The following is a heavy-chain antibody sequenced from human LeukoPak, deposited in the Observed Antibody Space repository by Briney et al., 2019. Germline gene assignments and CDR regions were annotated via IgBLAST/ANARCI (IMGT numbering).Heavy chain of an antibody. Sequence: PSETLSLTCTVSGDSISSSSYYWGWIRQPPGKGLEWIGSIYYSGSTYYNPSLKSRVTISVDTSKNQFSLKLSSVTAADTAIYYCARLLSIADAFDIWGQGTMVTVSS. CDR3: ARLLSIADAFDI. CDR1: GDSISSSSYY. CDR2: IYYSGST. D-gene: IGHD2/OR15-2a*01. J-gene: IGHJ3*02. V-gene: IGHV4-39*01.